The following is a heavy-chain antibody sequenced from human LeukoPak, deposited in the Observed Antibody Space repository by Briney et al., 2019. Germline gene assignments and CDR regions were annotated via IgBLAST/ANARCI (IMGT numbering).Heavy chain of an antibody. J-gene: IGHJ5*02. D-gene: IGHD5-12*01. CDR2: FDPEDGET. CDR1: GYTLTELS. V-gene: IGHV1-24*01. Sequence: ASVKVSYKVSGYTLTELSMHWVRQAPGKGLEWMGGFDPEDGETIYAQKFQGRVTMTEDTSTDTAYMELSSLRSEDTAVYYCATGSRLRPYNWFDPWGQGTLVTVSS. CDR3: ATGSRLRPYNWFDP.